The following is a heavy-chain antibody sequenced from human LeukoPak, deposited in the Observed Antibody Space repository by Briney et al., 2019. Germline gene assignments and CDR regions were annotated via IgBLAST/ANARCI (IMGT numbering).Heavy chain of an antibody. CDR1: GFTFSSYA. CDR2: ISHDGSNK. Sequence: GGSLRLSCAASGFTFSSYAMHWVRQAPGKGLEWGAVISHDGSNKYYADSLKGRFTISRDNSKKTLYLQMKSLRAEGTAVYYCAKGGVTFDYWGQGTLVTVSS. CDR3: AKGGVTFDY. J-gene: IGHJ4*02. V-gene: IGHV3-30-3*01. D-gene: IGHD2-21*02.